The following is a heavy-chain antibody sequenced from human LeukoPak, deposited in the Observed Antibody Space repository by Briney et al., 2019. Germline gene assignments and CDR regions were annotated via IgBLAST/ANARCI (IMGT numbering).Heavy chain of an antibody. CDR3: ARAQYSTYYYYYMDV. V-gene: IGHV1-8*01. J-gene: IGHJ6*03. CDR2: MNPNSGNT. Sequence: ASVKVSCKASGYTFTSYDINWVRQATGQGLEWMGWMNPNSGNTGYAQKFQGRVTMTRNTSISTAYMELSSLRSGDTAVYYCARAQYSTYYYYYMDVWGKGTTVTVSS. D-gene: IGHD6-6*01. CDR1: GYTFTSYD.